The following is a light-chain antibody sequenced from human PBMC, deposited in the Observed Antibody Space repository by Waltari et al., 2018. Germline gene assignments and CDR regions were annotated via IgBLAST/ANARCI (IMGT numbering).Light chain of an antibody. CDR1: QSISSW. CDR2: KAS. Sequence: DIQMTQSPSTLSASVGDRVTITCRASQSISSWLAWYQQKPGKAPKLLIVKASSLASGVPSRFSGSGSGTEFTLTISSLQPDDFATYYCQQYNSYSYTFGQGTKLEIK. CDR3: QQYNSYSYT. V-gene: IGKV1-5*03. J-gene: IGKJ2*01.